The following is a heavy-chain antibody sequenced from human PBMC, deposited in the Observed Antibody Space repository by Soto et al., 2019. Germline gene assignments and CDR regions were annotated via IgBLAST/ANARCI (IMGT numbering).Heavy chain of an antibody. CDR3: ARPREYCSSTNCYVAFDI. CDR1: GFTFSDSI. CDR2: IRSSSSYI. D-gene: IGHD2-2*01. Sequence: EIQLVESGGGLVKPGGSLRLSCAASGFTFSDSIMNWVRQAPGKGLEWLSSIRSSSSYIFYADSVKGRFTISRDNAKNSVFLHMNSLRADDTAVYYCARPREYCSSTNCYVAFDIWGQGTMVTVSP. J-gene: IGHJ3*02. V-gene: IGHV3-21*06.